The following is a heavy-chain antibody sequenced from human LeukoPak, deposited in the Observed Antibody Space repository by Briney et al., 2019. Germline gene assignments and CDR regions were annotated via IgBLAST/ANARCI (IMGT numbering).Heavy chain of an antibody. J-gene: IGHJ6*02. Sequence: PSETLSLTCTVSGGSISSSSYYWGWIRQPPGKGLEWIGSIFYTGSTHYNPSLKSRVAISVDTSKDQFSLKLNSVTAADTAVYYCARLSLRYTYGQGIHSYYGMDVWGQGTTVTVSS. CDR1: GGSISSSSYY. CDR2: IFYTGST. CDR3: ARLSLRYTYGQGIHSYYGMDV. D-gene: IGHD5-18*01. V-gene: IGHV4-39*01.